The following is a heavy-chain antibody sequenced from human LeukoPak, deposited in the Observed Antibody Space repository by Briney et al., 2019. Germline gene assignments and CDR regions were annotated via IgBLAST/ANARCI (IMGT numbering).Heavy chain of an antibody. D-gene: IGHD6-19*01. CDR2: IYYSGTT. V-gene: IGHV4-39*01. CDR1: GGSISSSRYY. Sequence: SETLSLTCTVSGGSISSSRYYWAWIRQPPGKGLEWIGSIYYSGTTYNNPSLKSRVTISVDTSKNQFSLKLSSVTATDTAVYYCARTYSSGWYGGDYFDYWGQGTLVTVSS. CDR3: ARTYSSGWYGGDYFDY. J-gene: IGHJ4*02.